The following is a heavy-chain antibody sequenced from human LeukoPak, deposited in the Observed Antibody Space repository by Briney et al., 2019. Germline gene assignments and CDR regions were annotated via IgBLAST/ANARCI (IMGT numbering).Heavy chain of an antibody. CDR1: GFTFSSYS. CDR3: ARGDWGLGL. CDR2: ISSSSSYI. Sequence: GGSLRLSCAPSGFTFSSYSMNWVRQAPGKGLEGVSSISSSSSYIYYADSVKGRFTISRDNSKNTLYLQMNSLRAEDTAVYYCARGDWGLGLWGRGTLVTVSS. J-gene: IGHJ2*01. V-gene: IGHV3-21*01.